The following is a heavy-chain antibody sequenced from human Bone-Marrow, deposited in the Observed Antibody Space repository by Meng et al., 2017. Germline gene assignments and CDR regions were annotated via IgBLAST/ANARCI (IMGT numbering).Heavy chain of an antibody. J-gene: IGHJ3*02. D-gene: IGHD2-21*01. CDR1: GFNFSGSW. V-gene: IGHV3-7*01. Sequence: GESLKISCAASGFNFSGSWMNWVRQAPGKGLDWVDSINPDGSEKHHVDSVKRRLTISRDNAKNSLYLQINSLRVEDTAVYYCARDVAYSAFDIWGQGTMVTVSS. CDR3: ARDVAYSAFDI. CDR2: INPDGSEK.